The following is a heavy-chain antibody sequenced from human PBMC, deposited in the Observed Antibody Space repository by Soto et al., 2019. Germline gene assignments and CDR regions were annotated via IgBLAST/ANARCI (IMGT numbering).Heavy chain of an antibody. CDR2: NYYSGST. D-gene: IGHD3-3*01. Sequence: QLQLQESGPGLVKPSETLSLTCTVSGGSLSSSSYYWGWIRQPPGKGLEWIGRNYYSGSTLYNPSLKSRVTISVDTSRKQFSLRVSSVTAADTAVYYCARLGGDFWSGYYADHWGQGTLVTVSS. J-gene: IGHJ5*02. V-gene: IGHV4-39*01. CDR1: GGSLSSSSYY. CDR3: ARLGGDFWSGYYADH.